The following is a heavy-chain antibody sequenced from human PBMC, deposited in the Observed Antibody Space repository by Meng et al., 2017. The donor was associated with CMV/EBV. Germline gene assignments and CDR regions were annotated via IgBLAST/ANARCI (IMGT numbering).Heavy chain of an antibody. CDR3: ARLYSSGWYGPY. J-gene: IGHJ4*02. D-gene: IGHD6-19*01. CDR1: GFTFSSYW. V-gene: IGHV3-74*01. Sequence: EVQLVESGGGLVQPGXXXXLSCADSGFTFSSYWMHWVRQAPGKGLVWVSRINSDGSSTSYADSVKGRFTISRDNAKNTLYLQMNSLRAEDTAVYYCARLYSSGWYGPYWGQGTRVTVSS. CDR2: INSDGSST.